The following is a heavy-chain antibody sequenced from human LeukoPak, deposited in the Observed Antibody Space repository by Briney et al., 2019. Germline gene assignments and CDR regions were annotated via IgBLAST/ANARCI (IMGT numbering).Heavy chain of an antibody. CDR3: TRRFDL. CDR1: GSILSSYE. CDR2: ISSSGSTI. V-gene: IGHV3-48*03. J-gene: IGHJ2*01. Sequence: PGGSLRLSCAASGSILSSYEMNWVRQAPGKGLEWVSYISSSGSTIFYADSVKGRFSISRDIPKNSLNLQMNSLRAEDTALYYCTRRFDLWGRGTLVTVSS.